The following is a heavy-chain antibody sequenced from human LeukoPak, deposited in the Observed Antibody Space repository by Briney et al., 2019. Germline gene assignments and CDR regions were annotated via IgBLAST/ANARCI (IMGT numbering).Heavy chain of an antibody. D-gene: IGHD4-17*01. CDR1: GGSISSYY. Sequence: PSETLSLTCTVSGGSISSYYWSWIRQPPGKGLEWIGYIYYSGSTNYNPSLKSRVTISVGTSKNQFSLKLSSVTAADTAVYYCARSGGSTVTTRYFDLWGRGTLVTVSS. V-gene: IGHV4-59*08. CDR3: ARSGGSTVTTRYFDL. J-gene: IGHJ2*01. CDR2: IYYSGST.